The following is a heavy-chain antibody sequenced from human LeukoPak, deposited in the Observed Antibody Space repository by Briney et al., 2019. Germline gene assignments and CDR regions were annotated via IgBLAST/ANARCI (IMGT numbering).Heavy chain of an antibody. V-gene: IGHV4-39*01. CDR1: GGSISSGDYY. CDR2: IYYSRST. J-gene: IGHJ4*02. D-gene: IGHD6-13*01. Sequence: SQTLSLTCTVSGGSISSGDYYWGWIRQPPGKGLEWIGSIYYSRSTYYNPSLKSRVTISVDTSKNQFSLKLSSVTAADTAVYYCASGIAAAGPSYYFDYWGQGTLVTVSS. CDR3: ASGIAAAGPSYYFDY.